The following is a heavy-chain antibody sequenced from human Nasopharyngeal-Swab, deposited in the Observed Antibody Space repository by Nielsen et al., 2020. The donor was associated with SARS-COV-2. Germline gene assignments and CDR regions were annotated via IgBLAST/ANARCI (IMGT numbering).Heavy chain of an antibody. CDR1: GFIFDDFA. D-gene: IGHD2-2*02. V-gene: IGHV3-9*01. CDR2: ISSSSGTI. CDR3: TKGRSGIVPAAINY. J-gene: IGHJ4*02. Sequence: SLKISCAASGFIFDDFALHWVRQAPGKGLEWVSGISSSSGTIAYADSVKGRFTISRDNAKNSLYLQMNSLRAEDTAFYYCTKGRSGIVPAAINYWGQGTLVTVSS.